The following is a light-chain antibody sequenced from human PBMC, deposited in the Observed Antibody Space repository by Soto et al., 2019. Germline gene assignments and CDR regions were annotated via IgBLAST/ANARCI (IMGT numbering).Light chain of an antibody. Sequence: QSVLTQPPSVSGSPGQSVTISCTGTSSDVGGYDDVSWYQQRPGKAPKLLIYDVTKRPSGVPDRFSGSKSGNTASLTISGLQAEDEADFYCCSYGGSFPYVFGTGTKVTVL. CDR2: DVT. CDR3: CSYGGSFPYV. V-gene: IGLV2-11*01. J-gene: IGLJ1*01. CDR1: SSDVGGYDD.